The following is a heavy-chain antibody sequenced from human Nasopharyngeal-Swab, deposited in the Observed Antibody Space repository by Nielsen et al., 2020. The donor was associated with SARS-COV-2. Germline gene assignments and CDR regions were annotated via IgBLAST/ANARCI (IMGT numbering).Heavy chain of an antibody. CDR2: ITCCSSYI. J-gene: IGHJ3*02. V-gene: IGHV3-21*01. CDR3: ARGYDFRSGSNAFDI. D-gene: IGHD3-3*01. Sequence: GESLKISCAASGFTFSSYSMNWVRQAPGKGLEWVSSITCCSSYIYYADSVKGRFTISRDKAKNSLFLQLNSLRAEDTAVYYCARGYDFRSGSNAFDIWGQGTMVTVSS. CDR1: GFTFSSYS.